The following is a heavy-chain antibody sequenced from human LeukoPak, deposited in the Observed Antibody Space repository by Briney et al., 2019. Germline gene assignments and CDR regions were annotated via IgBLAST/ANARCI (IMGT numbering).Heavy chain of an antibody. Sequence: SETLSLTCTVSGGAISTYYWSWIRQTPGMGLEWIGYIYYTGSTNYNPSLKSRVTISVDASKNQFSLKMSSMTAADTAVYYCASAQGYSSGWDFQHWGQGTLVTVSS. CDR3: ASAQGYSSGWDFQH. CDR1: GGAISTYY. J-gene: IGHJ1*01. D-gene: IGHD6-19*01. V-gene: IGHV4-59*01. CDR2: IYYTGST.